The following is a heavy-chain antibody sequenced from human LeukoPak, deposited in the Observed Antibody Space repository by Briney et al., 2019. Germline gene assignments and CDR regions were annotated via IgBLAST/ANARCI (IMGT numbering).Heavy chain of an antibody. D-gene: IGHD3-16*01. CDR3: ATIRAYYDYVWGSYAN. Sequence: SETLSLTCTVSGGSISSGGYYWSWIRQHPGKGLEWIGYIYYSGSTYYNPSLKSRVTISVDTSKNQFSLKLSSVTAADTAAYYCATIRAYYDYVWGSYANWGQGTLVTVSS. J-gene: IGHJ4*02. CDR1: GGSISSGGYY. CDR2: IYYSGST. V-gene: IGHV4-31*03.